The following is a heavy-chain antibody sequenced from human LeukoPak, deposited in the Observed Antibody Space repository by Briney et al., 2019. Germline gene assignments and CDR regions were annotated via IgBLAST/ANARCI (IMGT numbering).Heavy chain of an antibody. V-gene: IGHV4-30-2*01. CDR2: IYHSGST. CDR1: GGAISSGGYS. J-gene: IGHJ5*02. CDR3: ARVQVNWFDP. Sequence: SETLSLTCAVSGGAISSGGYSWSWIRQPPGKGLEWIGYIYHSGSTYYNPSLKSRVTISVDRSKNQFSLKLSSVTAADTAVYYCARVQVNWFDPWGQGTLVTVSS.